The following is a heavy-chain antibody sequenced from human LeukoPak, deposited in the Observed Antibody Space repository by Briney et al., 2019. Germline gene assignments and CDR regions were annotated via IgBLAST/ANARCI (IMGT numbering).Heavy chain of an antibody. CDR1: GGSISSGDCY. CDR3: AKTPYCSSTSCYYYYYMDV. CDR2: IYYSGST. J-gene: IGHJ6*03. V-gene: IGHV4-30-4*08. Sequence: PSQTLSLTCTVSGGSISSGDCYWSWIRQPPGKGLEWIGYIYYSGSTYYNPSLKSRVTISVDTSKNQFSLKLSSVTAADTAVYYCAKTPYCSSTSCYYYYYMDVWGKGTTVTVSS. D-gene: IGHD2-2*01.